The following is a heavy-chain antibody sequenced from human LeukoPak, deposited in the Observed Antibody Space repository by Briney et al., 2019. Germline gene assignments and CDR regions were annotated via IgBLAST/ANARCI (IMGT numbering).Heavy chain of an antibody. CDR2: INYGGGT. CDR3: ARHRRRNNWFDP. V-gene: IGHV4-39*01. J-gene: IGHJ5*02. CDR1: GDSIRSDDYY. Sequence: SETLSLTCTVSGDSIRSDDYYCDWIRQAPGKGLEWIGDINYGGGTYYNPSLKGRVTMSVDASKTQFYLNLRSVTAADPATYYCARHRRRNNWFDPWGRGILVTVSS.